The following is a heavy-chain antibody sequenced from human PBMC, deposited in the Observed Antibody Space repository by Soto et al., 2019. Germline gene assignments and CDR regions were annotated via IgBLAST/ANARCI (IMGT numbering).Heavy chain of an antibody. J-gene: IGHJ3*02. CDR3: AKRPTSTGFGDPFDI. CDR2: ISSSGGNT. CDR1: GFTFSTYA. D-gene: IGHD3-10*01. Sequence: EVQLLESGGDLVQPGGSLRLSCAASGFTFSTYAMSWVRQAPGKGLEWVSTISSSGGNTYYTDSVKGRFTISRDNSKNTLYMQMNSLRVEDTAIYHCAKRPTSTGFGDPFDIWGQGTIVTVSS. V-gene: IGHV3-23*01.